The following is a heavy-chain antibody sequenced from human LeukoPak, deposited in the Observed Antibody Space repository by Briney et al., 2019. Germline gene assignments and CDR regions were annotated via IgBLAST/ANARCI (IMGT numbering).Heavy chain of an antibody. CDR1: GFTFSSYS. Sequence: PGGSLRLSCAASGFTFSSYSMNWVRQAPGKGLEWVSSISSSSSYIYYADSVKGRFTISRDNAKNSLYLQMNSLRAGDTAVYYCARDNGYYDSSGYYADAFDIWGQGTMVTVSS. D-gene: IGHD3-22*01. CDR3: ARDNGYYDSSGYYADAFDI. CDR2: ISSSSSYI. V-gene: IGHV3-21*01. J-gene: IGHJ3*02.